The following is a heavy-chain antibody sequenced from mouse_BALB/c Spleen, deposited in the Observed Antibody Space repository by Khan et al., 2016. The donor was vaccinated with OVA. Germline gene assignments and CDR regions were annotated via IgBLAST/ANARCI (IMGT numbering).Heavy chain of an antibody. CDR3: ARKAYYANWYFDV. CDR1: GYSITSDYV. Sequence: VQLKESGPGLVKPSQSLSLTCTVTGYSITSDYVWNWIRQLPGNKLEWMGYISYSGSTSYNPSLKSRISITRDTSKNQFFLQLNSVTTGDTATYYCARKAYYANWYFDVWGAGTTVTVSS. J-gene: IGHJ1*01. V-gene: IGHV3-2*02. D-gene: IGHD1-1*02. CDR2: ISYSGST.